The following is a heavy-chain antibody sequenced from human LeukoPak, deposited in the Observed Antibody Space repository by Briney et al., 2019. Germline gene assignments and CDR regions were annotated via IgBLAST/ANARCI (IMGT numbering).Heavy chain of an antibody. D-gene: IGHD6-13*01. J-gene: IGHJ4*02. CDR3: ASSLERSSSWYEDY. V-gene: IGHV1-69*13. Sequence: ASVKVSCKASGGTFSSYAISWVRQAPGQGLEWMGGIIPIFGTANYAQKFQGRVTITADESTSTAYMELSSLRSEDTAVYYCASSLERSSSWYEDYWGQGTLSPSPQ. CDR1: GGTFSSYA. CDR2: IIPIFGTA.